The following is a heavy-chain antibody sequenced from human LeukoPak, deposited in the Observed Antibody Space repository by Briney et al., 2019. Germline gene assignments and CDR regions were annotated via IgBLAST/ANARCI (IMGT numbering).Heavy chain of an antibody. J-gene: IGHJ3*01. V-gene: IGHV3-23*01. D-gene: IGHD3-16*02. CDR3: ARDIELST. CDR2: ISFSGDNT. Sequence: GGSLRLSCAASGFTSRDSAMSWVRQAPGKGLEWVSLISFSGDNTYYTGSVKGRFTISRDNSKDTLYLQMNSLRAEDTAIYYCARDIELSTWGLGTVVTVSS. CDR1: GFTSRDSA.